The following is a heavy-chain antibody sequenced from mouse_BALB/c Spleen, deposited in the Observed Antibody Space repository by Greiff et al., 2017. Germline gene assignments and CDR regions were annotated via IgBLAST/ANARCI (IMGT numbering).Heavy chain of an antibody. CDR3: ASAYYRYDGFAY. Sequence: EVNVVESGGGLVQPGGSRKLSCAASGFTFSSFGMHWVRQAPEKGLEWVAYISSGSSTIYYADTVKGRFTISRDNPKNTLFLQMTSLRSEDTAMYYCASAYYRYDGFAYWGQGTLVTVSA. CDR2: ISSGSSTI. V-gene: IGHV5-17*02. CDR1: GFTFSSFG. D-gene: IGHD2-14*01. J-gene: IGHJ3*01.